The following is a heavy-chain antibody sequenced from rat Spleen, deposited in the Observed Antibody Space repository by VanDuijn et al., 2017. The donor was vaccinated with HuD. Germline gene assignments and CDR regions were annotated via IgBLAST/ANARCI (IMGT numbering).Heavy chain of an antibody. V-gene: IGHV5-7*01. Sequence: EVRLVESGGGLVRPGRSLKLSCAASGFTFSDYNMAWVRQAPKKGLEWVATISYDGSGTYYRDSVKGRFIISRDNAKSTLYLQMDSLMSEDTATYYCSRQGISMMVIDYWGQGVIVTVSS. CDR3: SRQGISMMVIDY. CDR1: GFTFSDYN. J-gene: IGHJ2*01. CDR2: ISYDGSGT. D-gene: IGHD1-12*03.